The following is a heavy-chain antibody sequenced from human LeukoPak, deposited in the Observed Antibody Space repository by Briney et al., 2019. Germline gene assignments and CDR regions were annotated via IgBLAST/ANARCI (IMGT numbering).Heavy chain of an antibody. CDR2: ISYDGSNK. CDR1: GFTFSSYG. CDR3: AKRVVAASPGYYYYGMDV. J-gene: IGHJ6*02. Sequence: GGSLRLSCAASGFTFSSYGMHWVRQAPGKGLEWVALISYDGSNKYYADSVKGRFTISRDNSKNTLYLQMNSLRAEDTAVYYCAKRVVAASPGYYYYGMDVWGQGTTVTVSS. V-gene: IGHV3-30*18. D-gene: IGHD2-15*01.